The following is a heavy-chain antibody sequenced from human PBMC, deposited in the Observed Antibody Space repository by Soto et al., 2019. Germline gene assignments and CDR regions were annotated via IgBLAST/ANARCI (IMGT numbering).Heavy chain of an antibody. J-gene: IGHJ4*02. CDR1: GGSISSNSYY. CDR2: IYYSGST. D-gene: IGHD6-13*01. Sequence: QLQLQESGLGLVKPSETLSLTCTVSGGSISSNSYYWGWIRQPPGKGLEWIGSIYYSGSTYYNPSLKSRVTISVDTSKNQFSLKLSSVTAADTAVYYCARRGSSSWYGYWGQGTLVTVSS. V-gene: IGHV4-39*01. CDR3: ARRGSSSWYGY.